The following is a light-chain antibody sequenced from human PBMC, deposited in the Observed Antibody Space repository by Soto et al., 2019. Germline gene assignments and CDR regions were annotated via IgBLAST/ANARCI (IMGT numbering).Light chain of an antibody. CDR2: AIS. CDR1: QGIRND. CDR3: LQDYNYPRT. V-gene: IGKV1-6*01. Sequence: AIQMTQSPSCLSASVGDRVTITCRASQGIRNDLGWYQQKPGKAPKLLIYAISNLHSGVPSRFSGSGSGTDFTLTISSLQPEDFATYYCLQDYNYPRTFGQGTKVDIK. J-gene: IGKJ1*01.